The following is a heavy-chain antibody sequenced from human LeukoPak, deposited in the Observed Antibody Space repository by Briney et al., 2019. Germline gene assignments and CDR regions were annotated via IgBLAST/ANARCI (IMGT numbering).Heavy chain of an antibody. J-gene: IGHJ4*02. D-gene: IGHD5-18*01. Sequence: SETLSLTCTVSGGSISSYYWSWIRQPPGKGLEWIGYIYYSGSTNYNPSLKSRVTISVDTSKNQFSLKLSSVTAADTAVYYCARLGRGDTAMVANFDYWGQGTLVTVSS. CDR1: GGSISSYY. CDR2: IYYSGST. CDR3: ARLGRGDTAMVANFDY. V-gene: IGHV4-59*08.